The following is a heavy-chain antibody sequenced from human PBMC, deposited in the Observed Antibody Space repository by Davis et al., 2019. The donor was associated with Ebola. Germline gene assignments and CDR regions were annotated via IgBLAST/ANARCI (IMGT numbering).Heavy chain of an antibody. CDR2: IYTSGST. Sequence: SETLSLTCTVSGGSISSGSYHWSWIRQPAGKGLEWIGHIYTSGSTNYNPSLKSRLTISLDTSKNQFSLKLGSVTAADTAVYYCARGYDSTERFAFDIWGQGTMVTVSP. D-gene: IGHD3-22*01. CDR1: GGSISSGSYH. CDR3: ARGYDSTERFAFDI. J-gene: IGHJ3*02. V-gene: IGHV4-61*09.